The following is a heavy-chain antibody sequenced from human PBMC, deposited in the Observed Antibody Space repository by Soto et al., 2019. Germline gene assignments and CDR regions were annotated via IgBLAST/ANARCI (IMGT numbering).Heavy chain of an antibody. J-gene: IGHJ4*02. D-gene: IGHD3-10*01. CDR1: GYTFTGYY. CDR2: INPNSGGT. V-gene: IGHV1-2*02. CDR3: ARDFGYYYGSGSYYTFDY. Sequence: AASGKVSCKASGYTFTGYYMHWVRQAPGEGLEWMGWINPNSGGTNYAQKFQGRVTMTRDTSISTAYMELSRLRSDDTAVYYCARDFGYYYGSGSYYTFDYWGQGTLVTVSS.